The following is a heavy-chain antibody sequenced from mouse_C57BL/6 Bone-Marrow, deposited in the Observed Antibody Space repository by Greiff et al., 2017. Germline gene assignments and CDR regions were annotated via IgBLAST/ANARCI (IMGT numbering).Heavy chain of an antibody. CDR3: ASSFTTVVRYYAMDY. CDR2: ISYDGSN. J-gene: IGHJ4*01. V-gene: IGHV3-6*01. D-gene: IGHD1-1*01. Sequence: EVQRVESGPGLVKPSQSLSLTCSVTGYSITSGYYWNWIRQFPGNKLEWMGYISYDGSNNYNPSLKNRISITRDTSKNQFFLKLNSVTTEDTATYYCASSFTTVVRYYAMDYGGQGTSVTVSS. CDR1: GYSITSGYY.